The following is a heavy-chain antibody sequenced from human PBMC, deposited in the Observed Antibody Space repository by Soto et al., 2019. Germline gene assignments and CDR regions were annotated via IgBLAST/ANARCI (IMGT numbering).Heavy chain of an antibody. D-gene: IGHD6-19*01. J-gene: IGHJ4*02. V-gene: IGHV3-23*01. CDR2: ITDSGYTA. Sequence: GGSLRLSCAASGFSLGTFVMTWFRQAPGGGLEWVASITDSGYTASYAETVEGRFTVSRDNSKNKLHLQVNDLRAEDTATYYCAKNGQWLATPPEAWGQGTLVTVSS. CDR3: AKNGQWLATPPEA. CDR1: GFSLGTFV.